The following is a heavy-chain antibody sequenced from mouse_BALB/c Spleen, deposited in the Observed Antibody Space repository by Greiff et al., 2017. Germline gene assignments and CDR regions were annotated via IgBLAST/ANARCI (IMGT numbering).Heavy chain of an antibody. V-gene: IGHV1S81*02. J-gene: IGHJ2*01. CDR1: GYTFTSYY. CDR2: INPSNGRT. CDR3: ARDYYGSSYEYFDY. Sequence: VQLQQSGAELVKPGASVKLSCKASGYTFTSYYMYWVKQRPGQGLEWIGEINPSNGRTNYNEKFKSKATLTVDKSSSTAYMQLSSLTSEDSAVYYCARDYYGSSYEYFDYWGQGTTLTVSS. D-gene: IGHD1-1*01.